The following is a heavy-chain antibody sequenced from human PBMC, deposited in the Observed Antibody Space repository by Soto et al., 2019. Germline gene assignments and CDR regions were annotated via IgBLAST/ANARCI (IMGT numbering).Heavy chain of an antibody. J-gene: IGHJ6*02. Sequence: QEQLVQSGSEVKRPGASVKVSCTAVGYDFNIYGISWVRQAPGQGLEWMGWISGLNGNTRYAVRFQDRVTLTADTATSTAYMELRSLRPDDTAEYYCVRDCSGGGCYSDYGMDVWGQGTTVTVSS. V-gene: IGHV1-18*01. CDR1: GYDFNIYG. CDR2: ISGLNGNT. D-gene: IGHD2-15*01. CDR3: VRDCSGGGCYSDYGMDV.